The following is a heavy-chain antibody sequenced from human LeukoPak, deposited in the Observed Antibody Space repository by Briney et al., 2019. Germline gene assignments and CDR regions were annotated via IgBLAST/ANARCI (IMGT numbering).Heavy chain of an antibody. Sequence: PGGSLRLSCAASGFTFSSYAMSWVRQAPGKGLEWVSDISDSGGRTYYADSVKGRFTISRDNSKNTLYLQMNSLRAEDTAVYYCAKDFGPKGDGIDYWGQGTLVTVSS. CDR2: ISDSGGRT. CDR3: AKDFGPKGDGIDY. J-gene: IGHJ4*02. V-gene: IGHV3-23*01. CDR1: GFTFSSYA. D-gene: IGHD3/OR15-3a*01.